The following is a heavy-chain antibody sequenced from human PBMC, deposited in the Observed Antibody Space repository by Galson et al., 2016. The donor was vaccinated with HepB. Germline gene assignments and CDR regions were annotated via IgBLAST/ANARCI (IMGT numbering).Heavy chain of an antibody. D-gene: IGHD3-10*01. CDR3: ASVRGAYKYYLDN. J-gene: IGHJ4*02. Sequence: SLRLSCAASGFTFSSYAIHWVRQAPGKGLELVASIGYDGTKTYYADSVKDRSTGSRDNSRDTLYLQLDRLTTEDTPVYYCASVRGAYKYYLDNWGQGTLVTVSS. CDR2: IGYDGTKT. V-gene: IGHV3-30*04. CDR1: GFTFSSYA.